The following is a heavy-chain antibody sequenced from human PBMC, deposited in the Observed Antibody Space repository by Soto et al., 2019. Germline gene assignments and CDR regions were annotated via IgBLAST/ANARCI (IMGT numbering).Heavy chain of an antibody. CDR1: GVSTSSCH. CDR2: TAYTGNT. Sequence: SETLCHTYTVSGVSTSSCHWSCIRQFPGKRMERIAYTAYTGNTNYNPSLKSRVTISMDTSKNQVSLNLTSVTASDTAVYYCAIDMHAGLPHLLDVSAQGTSLPGSS. J-gene: IGHJ6*01. V-gene: IGHV4-59*01. CDR3: AIDMHAGLPHLLDV. D-gene: IGHD2-8*01.